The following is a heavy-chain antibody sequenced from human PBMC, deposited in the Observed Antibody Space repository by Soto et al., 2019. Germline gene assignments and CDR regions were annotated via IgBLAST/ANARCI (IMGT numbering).Heavy chain of an antibody. J-gene: IGHJ3*02. D-gene: IGHD6-6*01. CDR3: ARRGPYSSSPLSNAFDI. CDR2: TSIYNGNT. Sequence: VPLVQSGAEVKKPGASVKVSCKASGYTFTSYGISWVRQAPGQGLEWMGWTSIYNGNTNYAQKLQGRVTMTTDTSTSTAYMDPRSLRSDDTAVYYCARRGPYSSSPLSNAFDIWGQGTMVTVSS. CDR1: GYTFTSYG. V-gene: IGHV1-18*01.